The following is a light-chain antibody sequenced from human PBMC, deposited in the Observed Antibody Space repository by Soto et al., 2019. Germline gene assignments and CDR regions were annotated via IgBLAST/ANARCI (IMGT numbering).Light chain of an antibody. CDR3: QQSYNTPLT. Sequence: IEVTQSPSSLAASLGDRVTSTCRASQTIGTYVNWYRQKSGAAPELLIYDASTLQSGVPSRFRGGASGTDFTLTISSLQLDDFATYYCQQSYNTPLTFGQGTKVDI. CDR2: DAS. CDR1: QTIGTY. V-gene: IGKV1-39*01. J-gene: IGKJ1*01.